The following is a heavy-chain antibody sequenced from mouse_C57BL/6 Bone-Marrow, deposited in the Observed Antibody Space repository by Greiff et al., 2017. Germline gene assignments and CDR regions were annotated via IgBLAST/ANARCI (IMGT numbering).Heavy chain of an antibody. CDR2: ISSGGSYT. CDR3: ARHDYAWFAY. D-gene: IGHD2-4*01. V-gene: IGHV5-6*01. J-gene: IGHJ3*01. Sequence: EVKLMESGGDLVKPGGSLKLSCAASGFTFSSYGMSWVRQTPDKRLEWVATISSGGSYTYYPDSVKGRFTISRDNAKNTLYLQMSSLKSEDTAMYYCARHDYAWFAYWGQGTLVTVSA. CDR1: GFTFSSYG.